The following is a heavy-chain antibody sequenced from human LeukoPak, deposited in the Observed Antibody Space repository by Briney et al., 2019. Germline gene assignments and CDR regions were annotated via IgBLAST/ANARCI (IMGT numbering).Heavy chain of an antibody. CDR1: GGSFSGYY. J-gene: IGHJ4*02. V-gene: IGHV4-34*01. Sequence: SETLSLTCAVYGGSFSGYYWSWIRQPPGKGLEWIGEINHSGSTNYNPSLKSRVTISVDTSKNQFSLKLSSVTAADTAVYYCARIDTVGPLGLDYWGQGTLVTVSS. CDR3: ARIDTVGPLGLDY. D-gene: IGHD4-23*01. CDR2: INHSGST.